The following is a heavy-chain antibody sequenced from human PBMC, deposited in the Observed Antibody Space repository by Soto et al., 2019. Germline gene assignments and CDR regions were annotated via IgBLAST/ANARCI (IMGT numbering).Heavy chain of an antibody. J-gene: IGHJ4*02. CDR1: GGSFSGYY. CDR2: INHSGST. D-gene: IGHD4-17*01. CDR3: ARSLDYLYYFDY. V-gene: IGHV4-34*01. Sequence: SETLSLTCAVYGGSFSGYYWSWIRQPPGKGLEWIGEINHSGSTNYNPSLKSRVTISVDTSKNQFSLKLSSVTAADTAVYYCARSLDYLYYFDYWGQGTLVTVSS.